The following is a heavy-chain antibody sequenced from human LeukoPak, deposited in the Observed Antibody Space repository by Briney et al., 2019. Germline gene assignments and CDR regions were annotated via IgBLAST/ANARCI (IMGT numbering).Heavy chain of an antibody. CDR1: GYTFTNYY. Sequence: ASVKVSCKASGYTFTNYYIHWVRQSPGQGLEWMGIINPSGGSTNFAQKFQGRVTMTTDTSTITVYMELSSLRSEDTAVYYCARWTTTYLDYWGQGTLVTVSS. CDR3: ARWTTTYLDY. J-gene: IGHJ4*02. V-gene: IGHV1-46*01. D-gene: IGHD4-11*01. CDR2: INPSGGST.